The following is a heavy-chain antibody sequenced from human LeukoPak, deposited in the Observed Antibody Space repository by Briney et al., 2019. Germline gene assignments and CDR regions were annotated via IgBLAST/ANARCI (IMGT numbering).Heavy chain of an antibody. D-gene: IGHD1-26*01. CDR2: ISWNSGSI. Sequence: GGSLRLSCAASGFTFDDYAMHWVRQAPGKGLEWVSGISWNSGSIGYADSVKGRFTISRDNSKNTLSPQMNSLRAEDTAVYYCAKRASGTYDYWGQGTLVTVSS. V-gene: IGHV3-9*01. CDR3: AKRASGTYDY. CDR1: GFTFDDYA. J-gene: IGHJ4*02.